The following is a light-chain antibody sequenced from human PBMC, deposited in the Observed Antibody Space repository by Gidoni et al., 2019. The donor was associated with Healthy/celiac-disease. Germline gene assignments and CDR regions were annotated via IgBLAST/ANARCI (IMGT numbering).Light chain of an antibody. CDR1: QSVSSSY. Sequence: VLTQSPGTLSLSPGERATLSCRASQSVSSSYLAWYQQKPGQAPRLLIYGASSRATGIPDRFSGSGSGTDFTLTISRLEPEDFAVYYCQQYGSSPYTFXQXTKLEIK. V-gene: IGKV3-20*01. J-gene: IGKJ2*01. CDR3: QQYGSSPYT. CDR2: GAS.